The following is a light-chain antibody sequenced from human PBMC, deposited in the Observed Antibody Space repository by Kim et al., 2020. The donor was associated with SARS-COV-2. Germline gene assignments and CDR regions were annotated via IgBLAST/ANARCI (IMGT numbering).Light chain of an antibody. Sequence: LSPGERATLSCRASQSVSSSSLAWYQQKFGQAPRLLIHGASSRATGIPDRFSGSGSGTDFTLTISRLEPEDFAVYYCQQDESSPPTFGQGTKLEI. CDR2: GAS. J-gene: IGKJ1*01. CDR1: QSVSSSS. CDR3: QQDESSPPT. V-gene: IGKV3-20*01.